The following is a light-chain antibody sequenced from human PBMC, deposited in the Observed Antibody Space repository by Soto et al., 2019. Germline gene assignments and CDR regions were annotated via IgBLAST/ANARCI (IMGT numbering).Light chain of an antibody. CDR2: WAS. CDR1: QSVLFTSNNKNY. V-gene: IGKV4-1*01. Sequence: DIVMTQSPDSLAVSLGERATINCESSQSVLFTSNNKNYLAWYQQKPGQPPKLLLSWASARESGVPERFSGSGSGTLFTLSISSLQPEDFATYFCQQSYTLSPLTFGGGTKVEIK. CDR3: QQSYTLSPLT. J-gene: IGKJ4*01.